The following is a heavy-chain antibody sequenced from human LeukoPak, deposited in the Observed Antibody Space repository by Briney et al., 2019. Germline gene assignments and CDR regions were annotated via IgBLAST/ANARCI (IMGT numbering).Heavy chain of an antibody. CDR3: ARGRGWYFDL. CDR2: INSDGRII. J-gene: IGHJ2*01. CDR1: GFTFSNYW. V-gene: IGHV3-74*01. D-gene: IGHD3-10*01. Sequence: PAGSLRLSCAASGFTFSNYWMHWVRQVPGKRLVWVSHINSDGRIINYAHSVNGRFPISRDNAKNTLYLQMNSLRVEDTAVYYCARGRGWYFDLWGRGTLVTVSS.